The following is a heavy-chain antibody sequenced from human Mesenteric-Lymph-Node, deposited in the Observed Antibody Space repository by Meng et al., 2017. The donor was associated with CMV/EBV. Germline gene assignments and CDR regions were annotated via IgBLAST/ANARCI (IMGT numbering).Heavy chain of an antibody. Sequence: GESLKISCAASGFTFNIYSMIWVRQAPGKGLEWVSSISGSGGYSYYADFVKGRFTISRDNSKNTLYLQINSLRADDTAVYYCAKGIDQLLGPRMDYWGQGTLVTVSS. CDR3: AKGIDQLLGPRMDY. D-gene: IGHD2-2*01. CDR2: ISGSGGYS. J-gene: IGHJ4*02. V-gene: IGHV3-23*01. CDR1: GFTFNIYS.